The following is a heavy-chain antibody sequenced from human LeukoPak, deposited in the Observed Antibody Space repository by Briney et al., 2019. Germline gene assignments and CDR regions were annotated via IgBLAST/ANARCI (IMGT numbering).Heavy chain of an antibody. CDR1: GVSVSSGSYY. J-gene: IGHJ6*02. Sequence: PSETLSLTCTVSGVSVSSGSYYWSWVRQPPGKGLECIGYIYYSGNTNYNPSLKSRVTISVDSSKNQFSLKLSSVTAADTAVYYCARVLLGSTYGMDVWGQGTTVTVSS. CDR2: IYYSGNT. V-gene: IGHV4-61*01. CDR3: ARVLLGSTYGMDV. D-gene: IGHD2-15*01.